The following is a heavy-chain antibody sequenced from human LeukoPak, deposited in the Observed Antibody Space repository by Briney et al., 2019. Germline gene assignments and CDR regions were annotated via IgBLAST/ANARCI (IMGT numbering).Heavy chain of an antibody. V-gene: IGHV1-2*02. CDR3: ARGDIVVVPAALNWFDP. J-gene: IGHJ5*02. CDR1: GYTFTGYY. D-gene: IGHD2-2*01. Sequence: GASVKVSCKASGYTFTGYYMHWMRQAPGQGLEWMGWINPNSGGTNYAQKFQGRVTMTRDTSISTAYMELSRLRSDDTAVYYCARGDIVVVPAALNWFDPWGQGTLVTVSS. CDR2: INPNSGGT.